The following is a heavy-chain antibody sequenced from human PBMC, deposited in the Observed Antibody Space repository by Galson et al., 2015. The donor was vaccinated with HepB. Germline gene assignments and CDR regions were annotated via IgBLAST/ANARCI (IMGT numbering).Heavy chain of an antibody. CDR2: ISGSGGST. J-gene: IGHJ5*02. Sequence: SLRLSCAASGFTFSSYAMSWVRQAPGKGLEWVSAISGSGGSTYYADSVKGRFTISRDNSKNTLYLQMNSLRAEDTAVYYCAKDRGLWFRAGWFDPWGQGTLVTVSS. CDR3: AKDRGLWFRAGWFDP. CDR1: GFTFSSYA. D-gene: IGHD3-10*01. V-gene: IGHV3-23*01.